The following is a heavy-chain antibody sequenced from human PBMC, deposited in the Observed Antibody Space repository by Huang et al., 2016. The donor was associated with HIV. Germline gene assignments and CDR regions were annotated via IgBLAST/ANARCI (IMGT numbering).Heavy chain of an antibody. Sequence: QVQLVESGGGVVQPGTSLRLSCAASGFIFSNFGMHWVRQAPGKGLEWVAVISYDGRSDRYSDSVKGRLTISRDNDKNTLSLEMNRLRHDDTAVYYCAKESRWFSDFDQWGQGTLVTVSS. J-gene: IGHJ5*02. V-gene: IGHV3-30*18. D-gene: IGHD2-15*01. CDR2: ISYDGRSD. CDR3: AKESRWFSDFDQ. CDR1: GFIFSNFG.